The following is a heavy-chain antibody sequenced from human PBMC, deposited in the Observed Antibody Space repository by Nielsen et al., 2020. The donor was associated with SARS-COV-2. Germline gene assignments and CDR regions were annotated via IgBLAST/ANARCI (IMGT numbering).Heavy chain of an antibody. CDR1: GGSISSGGYY. CDR3: AREATETIFDY. D-gene: IGHD4-17*01. CDR2: IYYSGST. Sequence: TLSLTCTVSGGSISSGGYYWSWIRQHPGKGLEWIGYIYYSGSTYYNPSLKSRVTISVDTSKNQFSLKLSSVTAADTAVYYCAREATETIFDYWGQGTLVTVSS. J-gene: IGHJ4*02. V-gene: IGHV4-31*03.